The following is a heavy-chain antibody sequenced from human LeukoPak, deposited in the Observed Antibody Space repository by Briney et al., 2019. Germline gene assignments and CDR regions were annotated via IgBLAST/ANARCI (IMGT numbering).Heavy chain of an antibody. Sequence: ASVKVSCKASGYTFTGYYMHWVRQARGQGLEWMGWINPNSGGTNYAQKFQGRVTMTRDTSISTAYMELSRLRSDDTAVYYCAAVTTVTTSHFDYWGQGTLVTVSS. CDR2: INPNSGGT. J-gene: IGHJ4*02. D-gene: IGHD4-17*01. CDR1: GYTFTGYY. CDR3: AAVTTVTTSHFDY. V-gene: IGHV1-2*02.